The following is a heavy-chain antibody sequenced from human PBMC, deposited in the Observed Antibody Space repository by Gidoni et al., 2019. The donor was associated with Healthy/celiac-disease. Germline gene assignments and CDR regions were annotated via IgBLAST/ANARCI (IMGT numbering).Heavy chain of an antibody. CDR2: ISGSGGST. V-gene: IGHV3-23*01. J-gene: IGHJ4*02. CDR3: AKDRDYDFWSGNGYFDY. Sequence: KGLEWVSAISGSGGSTYYADSVKGRFTISRDNSKNTLYLQMNSLRAEDTAVYYCAKDRDYDFWSGNGYFDYWGQGTLVTVSS. D-gene: IGHD3-3*01.